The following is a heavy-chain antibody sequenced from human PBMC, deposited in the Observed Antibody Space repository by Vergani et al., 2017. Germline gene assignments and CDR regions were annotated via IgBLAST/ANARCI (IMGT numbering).Heavy chain of an antibody. D-gene: IGHD6-13*01. CDR3: AKVSTGLKGYSSS. Sequence: VQLVESGGGVVQPGRSLRLSCAASGFTFSSYAMSWVRQAPGKGLEWVSAISGSGGSTYYADSVKGRFTISRDNSKNTLYLQMNSLRAEDTAVYYCAKVSTGLKGYSSSWGQGTLVTVSS. J-gene: IGHJ4*02. CDR2: ISGSGGST. CDR1: GFTFSSYA. V-gene: IGHV3-23*04.